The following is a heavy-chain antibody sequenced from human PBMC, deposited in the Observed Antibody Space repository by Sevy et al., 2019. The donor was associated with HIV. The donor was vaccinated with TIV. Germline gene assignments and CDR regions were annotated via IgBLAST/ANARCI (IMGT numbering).Heavy chain of an antibody. D-gene: IGHD4-17*01. CDR3: GKCTLWVYGHTNRKCGMDV. CDR1: GYNFINYG. CDR2: SSPFTGSP. Sequence: ASVKVSCKASGYNFINYGISWVRQAPGQGLEWVGGSSPFTGSPNYPEKLQDRVTVTTDTATNTAYMELRNLRSDDTAVYYCGKCTLWVYGHTNRKCGMDVWGQGTTVTVSS. J-gene: IGHJ6*02. V-gene: IGHV1-18*01.